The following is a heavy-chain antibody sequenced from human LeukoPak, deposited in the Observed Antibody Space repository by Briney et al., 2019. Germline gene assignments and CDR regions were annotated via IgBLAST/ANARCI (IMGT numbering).Heavy chain of an antibody. J-gene: IGHJ4*02. Sequence: RGSLRLSCAASGFTFSSYGMHWVRQAPGKGLEWVAVISYDGSNKYYADSVKGRFTISRDNSKNTLYLQMNSLRAEDTAVYYCAKGGVLWFGELLPHYYFDYWGQGTLVTVSS. CDR3: AKGGVLWFGELLPHYYFDY. CDR2: ISYDGSNK. CDR1: GFTFSSYG. V-gene: IGHV3-30*18. D-gene: IGHD3-10*01.